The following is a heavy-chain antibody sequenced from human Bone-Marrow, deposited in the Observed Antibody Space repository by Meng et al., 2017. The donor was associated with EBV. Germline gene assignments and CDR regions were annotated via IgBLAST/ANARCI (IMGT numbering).Heavy chain of an antibody. CDR2: INTDGSVI. V-gene: IGHV3-74*01. CDR3: AKDCFGDKDS. Sequence: VQVMVGCVSLVQPVVSLRLSFAAAGFTLSSYWVHWVRQAPGKGLVWVSRINTDGSVINYADSVKGRFTISRDNAKNTVYLQMNNLRAEDTAVYYCAKDCFGDKDSWGQGTLVTVSS. CDR1: GFTLSSYW. D-gene: IGHD2-21*01. J-gene: IGHJ4*02.